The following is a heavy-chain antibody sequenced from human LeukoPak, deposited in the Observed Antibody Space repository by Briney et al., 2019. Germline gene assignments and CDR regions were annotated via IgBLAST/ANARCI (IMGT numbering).Heavy chain of an antibody. V-gene: IGHV3-15*01. J-gene: IGHJ5*02. CDR1: GFTFSDYY. CDR2: IKSKTDGGTT. CDR3: TTYNWNDEGDWFDP. Sequence: GGSLRLSCAASGFTFSDYYMSWIRQAPGKGLEWVGRIKSKTDGGTTDYAAPVKGRFTISRDDSKNTLYLQMNSLKTEDTAVYYCTTYNWNDEGDWFDPWGQGTLVTVSS. D-gene: IGHD1-1*01.